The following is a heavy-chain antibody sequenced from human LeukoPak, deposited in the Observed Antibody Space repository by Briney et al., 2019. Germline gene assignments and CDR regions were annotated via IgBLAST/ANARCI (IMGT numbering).Heavy chain of an antibody. J-gene: IGHJ4*02. CDR1: GYSFTNYW. CDR2: IYPGDSDT. V-gene: IGHV5-51*01. CDR3: ARRGYSYGYDY. Sequence: GESLQISCKGSGYSFTNYWVGWVRQMPGKGLEWMGIIYPGDSDTTYRPAFQGQVTISADKSISTAYLQWNSLKASDTAMYYCARRGYSYGYDYWGQGTLVTVSS. D-gene: IGHD5-18*01.